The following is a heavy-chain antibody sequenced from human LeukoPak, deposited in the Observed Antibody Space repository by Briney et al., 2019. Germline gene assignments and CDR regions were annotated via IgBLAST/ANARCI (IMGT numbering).Heavy chain of an antibody. J-gene: IGHJ2*01. CDR3: ARGIRRQWLVAPPYFDP. V-gene: IGHV4-34*01. CDR1: GGSFSGYY. Sequence: ETLSLTCAVYGGSFSGYYWSWIRQPPGKGLEWIGEINHSGSTNYNPSLKSRVTISVDTSKNQFSLKLSSVTAADTAVYYCARGIRRQWLVAPPYFDPWGRGTLVTVSS. CDR2: INHSGST. D-gene: IGHD6-19*01.